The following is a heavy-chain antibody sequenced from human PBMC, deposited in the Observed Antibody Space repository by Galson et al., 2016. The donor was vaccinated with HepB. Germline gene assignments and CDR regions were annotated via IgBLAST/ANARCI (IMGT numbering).Heavy chain of an antibody. CDR3: ARSRQITLVRGVSPKYFDL. J-gene: IGHJ4*02. V-gene: IGHV4-4*02. CDR2: IYQTGIS. D-gene: IGHD3-10*01. Sequence: SETLSLTCTVSGVTIAISNWWNWVRQPPGKGLEWIGEIYQTGISNYNPSLKSRVTISIDKSKNQFSLSVSSVTDADTAVYFCARSRQITLVRGVSPKYFDLWGQGTLVTVSS. CDR1: GVTIAISNW.